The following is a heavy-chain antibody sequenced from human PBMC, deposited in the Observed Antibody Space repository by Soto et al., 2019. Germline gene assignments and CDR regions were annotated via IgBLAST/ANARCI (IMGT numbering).Heavy chain of an antibody. Sequence: SETLSLTCTVSGGSISSANWWSWIRQFPGKGLEYIGEIYHSGTTNYNPSLKSRVTIFVDKSKNQFSLNLTSVTAADTAVYYCARLGSGDYNWFDPWGQGTLVTVSS. D-gene: IGHD3-10*01. J-gene: IGHJ5*02. V-gene: IGHV4-4*02. CDR2: IYHSGTT. CDR1: GGSISSANW. CDR3: ARLGSGDYNWFDP.